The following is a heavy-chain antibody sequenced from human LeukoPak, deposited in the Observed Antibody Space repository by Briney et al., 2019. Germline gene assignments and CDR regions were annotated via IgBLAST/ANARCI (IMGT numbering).Heavy chain of an antibody. CDR3: ARGRGATAMAVFDY. CDR1: GGSFSGYY. CDR2: INHSGST. Sequence: SETLSLTCAVYGGSFSGYYWSWLRQPPGKGLEWIGEINHSGSTNYNPSLKSRVTISVDTSKNQFSLKLSSVTAADTAVYYCARGRGATAMAVFDYWGQGTLVTVSS. V-gene: IGHV4-34*01. D-gene: IGHD5-18*01. J-gene: IGHJ4*02.